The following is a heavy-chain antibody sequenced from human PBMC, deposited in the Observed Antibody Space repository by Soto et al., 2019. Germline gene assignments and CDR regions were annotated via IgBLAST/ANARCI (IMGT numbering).Heavy chain of an antibody. Sequence: ASVKVSCKASGGTFSTHAIIWVRQAPGHGLEWMGGIIPISGTTYYTQKFQGRVTITADEPTSTAFMELSSQKSEDTAVFYCARGYCSGGNCYSGMDVWGQGIMVTVSS. CDR1: GGTFSTHA. CDR2: IIPISGTT. J-gene: IGHJ6*02. V-gene: IGHV1-69*13. CDR3: ARGYCSGGNCYSGMDV. D-gene: IGHD2-15*01.